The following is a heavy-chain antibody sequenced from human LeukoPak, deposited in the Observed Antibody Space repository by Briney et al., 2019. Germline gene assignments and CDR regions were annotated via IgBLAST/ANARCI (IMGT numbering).Heavy chain of an antibody. CDR2: ISSSGTTI. V-gene: IGHV3-11*04. D-gene: IGHD4-17*01. CDR1: GLTFSDYY. J-gene: IGHJ3*02. Sequence: PGGSLRLSCAASGLTFSDYYMTWIRQAPGKGLEWVSYISSSGTTISYADSVKGRFTISRDNAKNSLYLQMNSLRAEDTAVYYCARDPLHYGTSSFDIWGQGTMVTVSS. CDR3: ARDPLHYGTSSFDI.